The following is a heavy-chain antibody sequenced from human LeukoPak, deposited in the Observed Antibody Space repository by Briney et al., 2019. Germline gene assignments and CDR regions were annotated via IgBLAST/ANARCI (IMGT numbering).Heavy chain of an antibody. Sequence: ASVKVSCKASGGTFISYAISWVRQAPGQGLEWMGGIIPIFGTANYAQKFQGRVTITADESTSTAYMELSSLRSEDTAVYYCAGGLRGGYAHYYYYMDVWGKGTTVTISS. J-gene: IGHJ6*03. D-gene: IGHD5-12*01. CDR2: IIPIFGTA. CDR1: GGTFISYA. V-gene: IGHV1-69*13. CDR3: AGGLRGGYAHYYYYMDV.